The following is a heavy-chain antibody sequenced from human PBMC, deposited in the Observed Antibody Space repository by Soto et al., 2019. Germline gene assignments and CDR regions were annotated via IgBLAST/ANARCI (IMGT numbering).Heavy chain of an antibody. CDR2: INHSGST. V-gene: IGHV4-34*01. CDR1: GGSFSGYY. D-gene: IGHD3-22*01. J-gene: IGHJ6*02. CDR3: ARGLNYYDSSGYYTYYYYGMDV. Sequence: QVQLQQWGAGLLKPSETLSLTCAVYGGSFSGYYWSWIRQPPGKGLEWIGEINHSGSTNYNPSLKRRVTISVDTSKNQFSLKLSSVTAADTAVYYCARGLNYYDSSGYYTYYYYGMDVWGQGTTVTVSS.